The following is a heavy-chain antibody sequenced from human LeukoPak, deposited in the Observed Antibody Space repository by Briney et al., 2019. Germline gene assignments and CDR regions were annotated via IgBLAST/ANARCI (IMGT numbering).Heavy chain of an antibody. CDR2: INLDGSDA. J-gene: IGHJ4*02. CDR3: ARGRDLLPTPDFDY. V-gene: IGHV3-74*03. D-gene: IGHD1-26*01. Sequence: GGSLRLSCAASGFTFTSYWMHWVRQAPGKGLVWVSRINLDGSDATYADSVKGRFTISRDNAKNTVSLQMNSLSAEDTAVYYCARGRDLLPTPDFDYWGQGTLVTVSS. CDR1: GFTFTSYW.